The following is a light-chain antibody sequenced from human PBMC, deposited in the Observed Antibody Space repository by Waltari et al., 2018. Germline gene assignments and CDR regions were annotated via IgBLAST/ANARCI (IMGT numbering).Light chain of an antibody. Sequence: SYDLTQPSSVSVSPGQTTSITCSGPKLGEKSVGWYQQKPGQSPPLVIYLDIKRPSGIPERLSGSNSVNTATLTISETQAADEADYNCQAWDSNTAGFGAGTKLTVL. V-gene: IGLV3-1*01. CDR2: LDI. CDR1: KLGEKS. J-gene: IGLJ3*02. CDR3: QAWDSNTAG.